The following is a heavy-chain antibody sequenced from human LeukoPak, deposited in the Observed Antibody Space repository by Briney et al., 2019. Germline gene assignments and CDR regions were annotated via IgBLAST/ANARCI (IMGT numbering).Heavy chain of an antibody. Sequence: GGSLRLSCAASGFTFSDNYMSWIRQAPGKGLEWVSYISSSSSYTNYADSVKGRFTISRDNAKNSLYLQMNSLRAEDTAVYYCTRFAGSGSYVDYWRQGTLVTVSS. J-gene: IGHJ4*02. CDR2: ISSSSSYT. CDR1: GFTFSDNY. V-gene: IGHV3-11*03. CDR3: TRFAGSGSYVDY. D-gene: IGHD3-10*01.